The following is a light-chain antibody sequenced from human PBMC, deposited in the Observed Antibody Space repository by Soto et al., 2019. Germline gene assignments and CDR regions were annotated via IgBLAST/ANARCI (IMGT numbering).Light chain of an antibody. J-gene: IGLJ1*01. Sequence: QSVLTQPPSVSGAPGQRVSISCTGSTSNIGAPYDVHWYQHLPGAAPKLLIYGDNNRPSGVPDRFSGSKSGTSASLAITSLQAEDEADYYCQSYDISLHNYVFGTGTKVTFL. CDR1: TSNIGAPYD. CDR2: GDN. CDR3: QSYDISLHNYV. V-gene: IGLV1-40*01.